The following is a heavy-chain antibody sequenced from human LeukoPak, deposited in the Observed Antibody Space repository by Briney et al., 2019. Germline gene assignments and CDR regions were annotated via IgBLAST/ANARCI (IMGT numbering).Heavy chain of an antibody. Sequence: SETLSLTCTVSGGSVSSGSYYWSWIRQPPGKGLEWIGYIYYSGSTNYNPSLRSRVTISVDTSKNQFSLKLTSVTAADTAVYYCATHSGSSSYYFNYWGQGTLVTVSS. V-gene: IGHV4-61*01. D-gene: IGHD1-26*01. CDR2: IYYSGST. J-gene: IGHJ4*02. CDR3: ATHSGSSSYYFNY. CDR1: GGSVSSGSYY.